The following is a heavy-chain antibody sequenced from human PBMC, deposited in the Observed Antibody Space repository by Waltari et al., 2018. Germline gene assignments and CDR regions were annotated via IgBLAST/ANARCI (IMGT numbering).Heavy chain of an antibody. J-gene: IGHJ4*02. V-gene: IGHV4-38-2*02. CDR2: IYHSGST. CDR1: GYSISSGYY. Sequence: QVQLQESGPGLVKPSETLSLTCAVSGYSISSGYYWGWIRQPPGKGLEWIGSIYHSGSTYYNPSLKSRVTISVDTSKNQCSLKLSSVTAADTAVYYWAREGRGSGYFDYWGQGTLVTVSS. CDR3: AREGRGSGYFDY.